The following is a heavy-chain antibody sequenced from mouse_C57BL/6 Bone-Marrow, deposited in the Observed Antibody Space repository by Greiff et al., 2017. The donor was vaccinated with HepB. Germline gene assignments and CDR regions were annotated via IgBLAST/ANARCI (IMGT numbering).Heavy chain of an antibody. CDR3: ASLYYYGSSHWYFDV. CDR2: IHPNSGST. Sequence: QVQLQQPGAELVKPGASVKLSCKASGYTFTSYWMHWVKQRPGQGLEWIGMIHPNSGSTNYNEKFKSKATLTVDKSSSTAYMHLSSLTSEDSAVYYCASLYYYGSSHWYFDVWGTGTTVTVSS. CDR1: GYTFTSYW. V-gene: IGHV1-64*01. D-gene: IGHD1-1*01. J-gene: IGHJ1*03.